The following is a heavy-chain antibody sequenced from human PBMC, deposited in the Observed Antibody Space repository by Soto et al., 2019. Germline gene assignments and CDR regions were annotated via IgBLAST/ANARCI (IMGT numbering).Heavy chain of an antibody. CDR2: TYPGDSDT. V-gene: IGHV5-51*01. CDR1: GYSFTSYC. CDR3: ARRPTILGWFDP. D-gene: IGHD3-3*01. Sequence: GESLKISCNGSGYSFTSYCIGLVLQMPGKGLEWMGITYPGDSDTRYSPSFQGQVTISADKSISTAYLQWSSLKASDTAMYYCARRPTILGWFDPWGQGTLVTVSS. J-gene: IGHJ5*02.